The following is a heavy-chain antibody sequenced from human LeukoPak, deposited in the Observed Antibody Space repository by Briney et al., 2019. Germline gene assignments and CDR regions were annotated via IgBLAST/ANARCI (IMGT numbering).Heavy chain of an antibody. Sequence: GGSLRLSCAASGFTFSSYSMNWVRQAPRKGLDWVSSISSSSSYIYYADSVKGPFTISRDNAKNSLYLQMNSLRAEDTAVYYCARDYDSSGYSNFFDYWGQGTLVTVSS. CDR2: ISSSSSYI. CDR1: GFTFSSYS. D-gene: IGHD3-22*01. CDR3: ARDYDSSGYSNFFDY. J-gene: IGHJ4*02. V-gene: IGHV3-21*01.